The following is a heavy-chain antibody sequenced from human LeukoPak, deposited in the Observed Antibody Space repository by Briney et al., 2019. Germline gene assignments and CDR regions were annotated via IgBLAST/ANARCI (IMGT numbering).Heavy chain of an antibody. D-gene: IGHD1-26*01. V-gene: IGHV4-59*01. J-gene: IGHJ6*02. CDR1: GGFISSYY. CDR2: IYYSGST. CDR3: ARTSGSYFYYYGMDV. Sequence: PSETLSLTCTVSGGFISSYYWSWIRQPPGKGLEWIGYIYYSGSTNYNPSLKSRVTISVDTSKNQFSLKLSSVTAADTAVYYCARTSGSYFYYYGMDVWGQGTTVTVSS.